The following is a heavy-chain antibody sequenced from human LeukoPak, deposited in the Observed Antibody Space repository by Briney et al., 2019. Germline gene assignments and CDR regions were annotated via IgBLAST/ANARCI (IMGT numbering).Heavy chain of an antibody. D-gene: IGHD6-19*01. CDR1: GFTFSDVW. V-gene: IGHV3-74*01. Sequence: GGSLRLSCAASGFTFSDVWMSWVRQAPGKGLVWVSRINSDGSSTSYADSVKGRFTISRDSAKNTLYLQMNSLRAEDTAVYYCARVPGGWDFGDYWGQGTLVTVSS. J-gene: IGHJ4*02. CDR2: INSDGSST. CDR3: ARVPGGWDFGDY.